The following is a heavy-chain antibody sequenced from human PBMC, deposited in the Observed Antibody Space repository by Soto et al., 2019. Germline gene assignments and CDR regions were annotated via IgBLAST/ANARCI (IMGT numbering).Heavy chain of an antibody. D-gene: IGHD1-26*01. V-gene: IGHV3-30-3*01. CDR3: ATARALGATFAAIDC. CDR2: ISYDGTYR. Sequence: QAQLVESGGGVVQPGRSLRLSCAASGFTFSNIAMHWVRQAPGKGLEWVAAISYDGTYRPYADFARGRFTISRDNSQKTLYLQMNSLRPEDTALYYCATARALGATFAAIDCCGQGTLDTVSS. CDR1: GFTFSNIA. J-gene: IGHJ4*02.